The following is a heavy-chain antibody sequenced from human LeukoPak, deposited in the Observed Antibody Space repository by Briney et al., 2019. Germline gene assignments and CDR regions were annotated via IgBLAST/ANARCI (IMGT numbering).Heavy chain of an antibody. CDR3: ARGTLYSGWSYYFDY. D-gene: IGHD6-19*01. V-gene: IGHV4-39*07. CDR2: VYYSGTT. CDR1: GGSVFLSYYY. Sequence: SETLSLTCSVSGGSVFLSYYYWGWVRQSPGKALEWIGSVYYSGTTSSNPSLKSRVTIPVDMSKNDFSLRLRSVTAADTAMYYCARGTLYSGWSYYFDYWGQGSQVTVSS. J-gene: IGHJ4*02.